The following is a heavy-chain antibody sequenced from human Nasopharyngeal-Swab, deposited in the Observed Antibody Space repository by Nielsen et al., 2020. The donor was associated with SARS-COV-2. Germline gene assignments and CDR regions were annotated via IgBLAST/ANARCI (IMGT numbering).Heavy chain of an antibody. CDR2: IWYDGSNK. J-gene: IGHJ4*02. V-gene: IGHV3-33*01. D-gene: IGHD1-26*01. CDR1: GFTFSSYG. Sequence: GGSLRLSCAASGFTFSSYGMHWVRQAPGKGLELVAVIWYDGSNKYYADSVKGRFTISRDNSKNTLYLQMNSLRAEDTAVYYCAREGIVGATTGLDYWGQGTLVTVSS. CDR3: AREGIVGATTGLDY.